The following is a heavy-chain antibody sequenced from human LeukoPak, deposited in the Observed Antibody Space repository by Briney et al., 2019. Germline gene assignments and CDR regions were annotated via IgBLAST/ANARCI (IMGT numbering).Heavy chain of an antibody. V-gene: IGHV4-39*01. Sequence: SETLSLTCTVSGVSISSSNSYWGWIRQHPGKGLEWIGSIYYSGNTYYNASLKSQVSISIDTSKNQFSLRLTSVTAADTAVYYCARQTGSGLFILPGGQGTLVTVSS. CDR2: IYYSGNT. D-gene: IGHD3/OR15-3a*01. CDR1: GVSISSSNSY. J-gene: IGHJ4*02. CDR3: ARQTGSGLFILP.